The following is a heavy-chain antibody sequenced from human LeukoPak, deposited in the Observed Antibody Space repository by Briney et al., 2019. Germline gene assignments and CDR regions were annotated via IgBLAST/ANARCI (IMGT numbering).Heavy chain of an antibody. CDR1: GFTFTCCW. V-gene: IGHV3-7*01. CDR3: ARVPGVTRYFDS. J-gene: IGHJ4*02. Sequence: PGGSLRLSCAASGFTFTCCWMSWVRQTPGKGLEWVASIKQDGREKFYADSVKGRFTISRDNAKTSLYMQVNRLRAEDTAVYYCARVPGVTRYFDSWGQGILVTVSS. D-gene: IGHD4-23*01. CDR2: IKQDGREK.